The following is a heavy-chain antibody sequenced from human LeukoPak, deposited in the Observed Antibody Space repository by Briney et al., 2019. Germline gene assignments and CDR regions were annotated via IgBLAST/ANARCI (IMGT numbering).Heavy chain of an antibody. CDR3: TTVDPYSYGDYYYYYYMDV. D-gene: IGHD5-18*01. CDR1: GFTVSSNY. J-gene: IGHJ6*03. CDR2: IYSGGST. Sequence: GGSLRLSCAASGFTVSSNYMSWVRQAPGKGLEWVSVIYSGGSTYYADSVKGRFTISRDDSKNTLYLQMNSLKTEDTAVYYCTTVDPYSYGDYYYYYYMDVWGKGTTVTVSS. V-gene: IGHV3-66*01.